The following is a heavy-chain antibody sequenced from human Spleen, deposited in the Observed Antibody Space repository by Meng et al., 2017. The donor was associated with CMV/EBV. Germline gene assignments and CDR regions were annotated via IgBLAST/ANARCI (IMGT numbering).Heavy chain of an antibody. Sequence: GESLKISCAASGFTFSSYAMSWVRQAPGKGLEWVSAISGSGGSTYYADSVKGRFTISRDNSKNTLYLQMNILRAEDTAVYYCARDRSSIVGALGWFDPWGQGTLVTVSS. J-gene: IGHJ5*02. CDR2: ISGSGGST. D-gene: IGHD1-26*01. V-gene: IGHV3-23*01. CDR1: GFTFSSYA. CDR3: ARDRSSIVGALGWFDP.